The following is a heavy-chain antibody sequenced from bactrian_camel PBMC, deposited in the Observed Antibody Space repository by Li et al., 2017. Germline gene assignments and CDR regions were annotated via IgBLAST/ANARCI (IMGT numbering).Heavy chain of an antibody. CDR1: GFNEKTYC. V-gene: IGHV3S6*01. Sequence: HVQLVESGGGSVQPGGSLRLSCEGPGFNEKTYCVGWFRQAPGKEREGIAAVVKYGSPTYANPVKGRFSMSSFDGGKSFSLQMNNLKPEDTGMYYCAAGQAGDYCYDGWSRRAYCGQGTQVTVS. J-gene: IGHJ4*01. D-gene: IGHD2*01. CDR2: VVKYGSPT. CDR3: AAGQAGDYCYDGWSRRAY.